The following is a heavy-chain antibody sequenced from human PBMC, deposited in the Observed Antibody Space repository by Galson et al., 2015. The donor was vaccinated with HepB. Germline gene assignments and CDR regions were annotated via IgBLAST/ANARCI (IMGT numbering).Heavy chain of an antibody. CDR2: GYHNGDT. D-gene: IGHD3-10*01. J-gene: IGHJ4*02. Sequence: SETLSLTCGVSGASTRSTSYYWGWIRQSPGKGLEWIGTGYHNGDTYYNPSLKSRVTISLDTSGNQFSLNLKSVTAADTAVYYCARHILDTSAFFDSWGQGALVIVSS. CDR1: GASTRSTSYY. CDR3: ARHILDTSAFFDS. V-gene: IGHV4-39*01.